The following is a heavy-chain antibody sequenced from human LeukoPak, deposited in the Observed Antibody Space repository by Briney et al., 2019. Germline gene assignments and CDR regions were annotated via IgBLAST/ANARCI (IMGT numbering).Heavy chain of an antibody. J-gene: IGHJ3*02. CDR3: ARDTGTMIVVGTPYAFDI. D-gene: IGHD3-22*01. Sequence: PGGSLRLSCAASGFTFSSYSMNWVRQAPGQGLGWVSYISSSSSTIYYADSVKGRFTISRDNAKNSLYLQMNSLRAEDTAVYYCARDTGTMIVVGTPYAFDIWGQGTMVTVSS. V-gene: IGHV3-48*01. CDR1: GFTFSSYS. CDR2: ISSSSSTI.